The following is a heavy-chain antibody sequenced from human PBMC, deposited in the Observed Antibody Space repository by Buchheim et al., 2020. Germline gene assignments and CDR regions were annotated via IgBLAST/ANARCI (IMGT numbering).Heavy chain of an antibody. CDR3: AKALNVVPWDTAMVQPYFDY. J-gene: IGHJ4*02. Sequence: QVQLVESGGGVVQPGRSLRLSCAASGFTFSSYGMHWVRQAPGKGLEWVAVISYDGSNKYYADSVKGRFTISRDNSKNTLYLQMNSLRAEDTAVYYCAKALNVVPWDTAMVQPYFDYWGQGTL. CDR2: ISYDGSNK. V-gene: IGHV3-30*18. D-gene: IGHD5-18*01. CDR1: GFTFSSYG.